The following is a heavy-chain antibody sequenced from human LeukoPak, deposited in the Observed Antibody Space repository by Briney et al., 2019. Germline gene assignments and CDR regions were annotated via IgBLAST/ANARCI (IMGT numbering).Heavy chain of an antibody. D-gene: IGHD3-22*01. V-gene: IGHV4-39*07. Sequence: PSETLSLTCSVSGGSISSSSNYYWGWIRQPPGKGLEYIGSIYYSGSTYYNPSLKRRVTISVDMSKNQFSLKLSSVTAADTAVFYCARVIGYDGSGYRPYYFDSWGQGTLVTVSS. CDR3: ARVIGYDGSGYRPYYFDS. CDR2: IYYSGST. J-gene: IGHJ4*02. CDR1: GGSISSSSNYY.